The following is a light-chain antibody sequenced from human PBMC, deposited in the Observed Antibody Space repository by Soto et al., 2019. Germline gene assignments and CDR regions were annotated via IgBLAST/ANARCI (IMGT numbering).Light chain of an antibody. Sequence: SVLTQPASVSGSPGQSITISCTGASSDVGSHNLVSWYQQHPGKAPKLIIYAGSERPSGVSKRFSGSKSGNTASLTISGLQAEDEADYYCCSYVGSATYVFGTGTKLTVL. J-gene: IGLJ1*01. CDR2: AGS. CDR1: SSDVGSHNL. CDR3: CSYVGSATYV. V-gene: IGLV2-23*01.